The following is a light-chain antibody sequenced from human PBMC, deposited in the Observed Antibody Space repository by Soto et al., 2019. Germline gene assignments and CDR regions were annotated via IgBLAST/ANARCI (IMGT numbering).Light chain of an antibody. J-gene: IGLJ3*02. V-gene: IGLV2-14*03. CDR1: SSDIGAWNY. CDR2: EVR. CDR3: SSYTTSTTWV. Sequence: SVLTQPASVSGSPGQSITLSCTGSSSDIGAWNYVSWFQQHPGKAPKLIIYEVRNRPSGVSDRFSGPKSGNTASLTISGLQAEDEAHYHCSSYTTSTTWVFGGGTKLTVL.